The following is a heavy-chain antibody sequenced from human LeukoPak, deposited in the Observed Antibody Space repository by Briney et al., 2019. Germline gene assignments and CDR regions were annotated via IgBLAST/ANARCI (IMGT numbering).Heavy chain of an antibody. CDR2: INPNSGGT. V-gene: IGHV1-2*06. J-gene: IGHJ6*02. CDR3: ARFFSRGYSSGWPGLRLLYGMDV. D-gene: IGHD6-19*01. CDR1: GYTFTGYY. Sequence: GASVKVSCKASGYTFTGYYMHWVRQAPGQGLEWMGRINPNSGGTNYAQKFQGRVTMTRDTSISTAYMELSRLRSDDTAVYYCARFFSRGYSSGWPGLRLLYGMDVWGQGTTVTVSS.